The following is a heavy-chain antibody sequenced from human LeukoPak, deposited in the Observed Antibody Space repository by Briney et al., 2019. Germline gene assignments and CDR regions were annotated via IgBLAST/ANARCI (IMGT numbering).Heavy chain of an antibody. V-gene: IGHV3-48*01. CDR3: ASSSSWYYYYMDV. D-gene: IGHD6-13*01. J-gene: IGHJ6*03. Sequence: GGSLRLSCAASGFTFSSYSMNWVRQAPGKGLEWVSYISSSSSTIYYADSVKGRFTISRDNAKNSLYLQMNSLRAEDTAVYYCASSSSWYYYYMDVWGKGTTVTVSS. CDR2: ISSSSSTI. CDR1: GFTFSSYS.